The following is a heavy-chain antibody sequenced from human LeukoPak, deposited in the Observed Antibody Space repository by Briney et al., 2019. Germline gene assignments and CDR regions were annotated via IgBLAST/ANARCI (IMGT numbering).Heavy chain of an antibody. J-gene: IGHJ4*02. D-gene: IGHD4-17*01. CDR1: GGSISSYY. Sequence: PSETLSLTCTVSGGSISSYYWSWIRQPPGKGLEWIGYIYYSGSTNYNPSLKSRVTISVDTSKNQFSLKLSSVTAADTAVYYCARIHDYGDPGEWYFDYWGQGTLVTVSS. CDR2: IYYSGST. CDR3: ARIHDYGDPGEWYFDY. V-gene: IGHV4-59*01.